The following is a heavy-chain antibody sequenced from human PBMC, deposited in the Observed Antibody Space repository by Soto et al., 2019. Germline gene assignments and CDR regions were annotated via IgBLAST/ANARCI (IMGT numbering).Heavy chain of an antibody. Sequence: QVQLQQWGAGLLKPSETLSLTCAVYGGSFSGYYWSWIRQPPGKGLEWIGEINHSGSTNYNPSLKSRVTISVDTSKNQFSLKLSSVTAADTAVYYCARDKNDYGDHSAFDIWGQGTMVTVSS. V-gene: IGHV4-34*01. J-gene: IGHJ3*02. CDR3: ARDKNDYGDHSAFDI. CDR2: INHSGST. D-gene: IGHD4-17*01. CDR1: GGSFSGYY.